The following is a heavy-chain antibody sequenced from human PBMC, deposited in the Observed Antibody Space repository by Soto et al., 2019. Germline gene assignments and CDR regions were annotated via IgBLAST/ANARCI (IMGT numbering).Heavy chain of an antibody. J-gene: IGHJ3*02. Sequence: PGGSLRLSCAASGFTFSSYAMHWVRQAPGKGLEWVAVISYDGSNKYYADSVKGRFTISRDNSKNTLYLQMNSLRAEDTAVYYCAKSGYYDSSGYGLDAFGIWGQGTMVTVSS. D-gene: IGHD3-22*01. CDR2: ISYDGSNK. CDR1: GFTFSSYA. CDR3: AKSGYYDSSGYGLDAFGI. V-gene: IGHV3-30-3*01.